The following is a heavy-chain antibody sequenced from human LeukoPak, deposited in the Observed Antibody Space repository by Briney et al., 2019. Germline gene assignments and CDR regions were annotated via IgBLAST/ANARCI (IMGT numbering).Heavy chain of an antibody. V-gene: IGHV3-21*01. CDR1: GFTFSSYS. CDR2: ISSSSSYI. CDR3: ARGTKDIVATIGGG. Sequence: GGSLRLSCAASGFTFSSYSMNWVRQAPGKGLEWVSSISSSSSYIYYADSVEGRFTISRDNAKNSLYLQMNSLRAEDTAVYYCARGTKDIVATIGGGWGQGTLVTVSS. J-gene: IGHJ4*02. D-gene: IGHD5-12*01.